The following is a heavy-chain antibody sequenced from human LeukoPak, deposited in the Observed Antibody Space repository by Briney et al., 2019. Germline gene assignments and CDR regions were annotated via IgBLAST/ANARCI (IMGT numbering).Heavy chain of an antibody. D-gene: IGHD1-1*01. Sequence: SESLSLTCTVSSGTISNTPYSWAWNRQPPGKGLELIWTIHYSGSTYYNPSLESRITIFLGSSRNQFSLKVSPVTAADTAVYYCARHGRSTHWLEPFDYWGQGTLVTVSS. V-gene: IGHV4-39*01. CDR1: SGTISNTPYS. CDR2: IHYSGST. J-gene: IGHJ4*02. CDR3: ARHGRSTHWLEPFDY.